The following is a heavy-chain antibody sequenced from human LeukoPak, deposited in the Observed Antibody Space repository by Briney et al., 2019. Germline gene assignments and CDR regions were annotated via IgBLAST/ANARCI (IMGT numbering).Heavy chain of an antibody. CDR3: ARVLDYYGSGTRDFDY. D-gene: IGHD3-10*01. J-gene: IGHJ4*02. CDR2: MYHSGTT. Sequence: SETLSLTCTVSGGSISSSSGYYWGWIRQPPGKGLEWIGSMYHSGTTSYNPSLKSRVTMSADMSKNQFSLELRSVTVADTAVYYCARVLDYYGSGTRDFDYWGQGTLVTVSS. CDR1: GGSISSSSGYY. V-gene: IGHV4-39*07.